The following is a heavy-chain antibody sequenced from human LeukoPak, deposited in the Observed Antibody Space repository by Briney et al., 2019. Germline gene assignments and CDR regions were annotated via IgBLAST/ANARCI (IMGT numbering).Heavy chain of an antibody. Sequence: PSETLSLTCTVSGGSISDYYWSWIRQPPGKGLEWIGYIYYSGSTNYNPSLKSRVTISVDTSKNQLSLKLSSVTAADTAVYYCARVKHYDFWSGYYAGDTNWFDPWGQGTLVTVSS. V-gene: IGHV4-59*01. CDR2: IYYSGST. CDR1: GGSISDYY. D-gene: IGHD3-3*01. CDR3: ARVKHYDFWSGYYAGDTNWFDP. J-gene: IGHJ5*02.